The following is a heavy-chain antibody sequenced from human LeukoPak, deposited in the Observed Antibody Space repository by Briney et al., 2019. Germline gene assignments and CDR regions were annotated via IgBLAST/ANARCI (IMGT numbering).Heavy chain of an antibody. V-gene: IGHV5-51*01. CDR1: GYSFTSYW. J-gene: IGHJ4*02. CDR3: ARPYYYDSSGYYYLDY. D-gene: IGHD3-22*01. CDR2: IYPGDSDT. Sequence: GESLKISCKGSGYSFTSYWIGWVRQMPGKGLEWMGIIYPGDSDTRYSPSFQGQVTISADKSISTAYLQWSSLKASDTAMYYCARPYYYDSSGYYYLDYWGPGTLVTVSS.